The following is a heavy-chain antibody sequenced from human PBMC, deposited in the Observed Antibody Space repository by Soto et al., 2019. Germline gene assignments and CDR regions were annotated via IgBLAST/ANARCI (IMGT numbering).Heavy chain of an antibody. Sequence: QVQLVESGGGVVQPGRSLRLSCAASGFTFSSYGMHWVRQAPGKGLEWVAVISYDGSNKYYADSVKGRFTISRDNSKNTLYLQMHSLRAEDTAVYYCAKERMDDFWSGYSTRGDYGMDVWGQGTTVTVSS. CDR3: AKERMDDFWSGYSTRGDYGMDV. CDR2: ISYDGSNK. CDR1: GFTFSSYG. V-gene: IGHV3-30*18. D-gene: IGHD3-3*01. J-gene: IGHJ6*02.